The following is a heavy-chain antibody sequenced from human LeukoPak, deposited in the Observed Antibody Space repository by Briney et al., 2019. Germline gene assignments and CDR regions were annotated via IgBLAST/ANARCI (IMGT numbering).Heavy chain of an antibody. D-gene: IGHD3-10*01. Sequence: ASVKVSCKASGYTFTSYAMNWVRQAPGQGLEWMGWINAVNGNTKYSQEFQGRVTISRDTSASTAYMELRSLRSEDMAVYYCARAVPRGYAFDIWGQGTMVTVSS. J-gene: IGHJ3*02. CDR1: GYTFTSYA. V-gene: IGHV1-3*03. CDR2: INAVNGNT. CDR3: ARAVPRGYAFDI.